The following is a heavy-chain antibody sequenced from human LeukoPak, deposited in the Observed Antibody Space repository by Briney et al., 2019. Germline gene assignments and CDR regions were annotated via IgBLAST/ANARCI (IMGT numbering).Heavy chain of an antibody. J-gene: IGHJ6*02. V-gene: IGHV4-61*01. CDR2: IYYSGST. CDR3: ARDRRYYDTSGTVYYDAMDV. Sequence: SETLSLTCNVSGASVSSGSYYWSWIRQPPGKELEWIGYIYYSGSTSYNPSLKSRVTISVDTSKNQFSLKLSSVTAADTAVYYCARDRRYYDTSGTVYYDAMDVWGQGTTVTVSS. D-gene: IGHD3-22*01. CDR1: GASVSSGSYY.